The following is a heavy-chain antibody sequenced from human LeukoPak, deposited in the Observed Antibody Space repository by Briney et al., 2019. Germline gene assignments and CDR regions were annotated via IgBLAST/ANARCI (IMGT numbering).Heavy chain of an antibody. CDR1: GGSFSGYY. J-gene: IGHJ3*02. CDR2: IYYSGST. CDR3: ARDSGQYSSSWYLSAFDI. D-gene: IGHD6-13*01. Sequence: SETLSLTCAVYGGSFSGYYWSWIRQPPGKGLEWIGYIYYSGSTNYNPSLKSRVTISVDTSKNQFSLKLSSVTAADTAVYYCARDSGQYSSSWYLSAFDIWGQGTMVTVSS. V-gene: IGHV4-59*01.